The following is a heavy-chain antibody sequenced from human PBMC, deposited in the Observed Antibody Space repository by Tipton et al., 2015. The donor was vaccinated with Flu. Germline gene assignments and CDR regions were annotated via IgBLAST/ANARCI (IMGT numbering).Heavy chain of an antibody. CDR2: IYSNGNT. J-gene: IGHJ4*02. CDR1: GFSITTGYY. Sequence: PGLVKPSETLSLTCVVSGFSITTGYYWSWIRQPAGKGLEWIGRIYSNGNTNYNPSLTGRVTLSLDTSKNQFSLKLSSATAADTAVYYCAREIYYYDISGYKGFEYWGQGSLVTVSS. CDR3: AREIYYYDISGYKGFEY. V-gene: IGHV4-4*07. D-gene: IGHD3-22*01.